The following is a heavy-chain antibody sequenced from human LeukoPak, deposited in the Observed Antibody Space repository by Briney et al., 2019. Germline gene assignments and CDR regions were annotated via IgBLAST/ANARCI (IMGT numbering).Heavy chain of an antibody. J-gene: IGHJ4*02. CDR1: GYTFTGYY. CDR2: INPNSGGT. Sequence: ASVKVSCKASGYTFTGYYMHWVRQAPGQGLEWMGWINPNSGGTNYAQKLQGRVTMTTDTSTSTAYMELRSLRSDDTAVYYCARARSAVDTAMAWGQGTLVTVSS. CDR3: ARARSAVDTAMA. V-gene: IGHV1-2*02. D-gene: IGHD5-18*01.